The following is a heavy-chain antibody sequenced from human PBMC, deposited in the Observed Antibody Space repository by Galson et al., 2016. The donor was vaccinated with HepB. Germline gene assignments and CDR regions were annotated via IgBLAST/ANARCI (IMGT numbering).Heavy chain of an antibody. Sequence: SLRLSCAASGFTFGTYTMHWIRQDPGEGLQWVSLITGDRANAYYADSVKGRFTISRDNRKNSLYLQMNSLRTEDTALYYCAKAHGCYSGFDYWGQGTLVTVSS. D-gene: IGHD2-15*01. V-gene: IGHV3-43*01. CDR1: GFTFGTYT. CDR3: AKAHGCYSGFDY. J-gene: IGHJ4*02. CDR2: ITGDRANA.